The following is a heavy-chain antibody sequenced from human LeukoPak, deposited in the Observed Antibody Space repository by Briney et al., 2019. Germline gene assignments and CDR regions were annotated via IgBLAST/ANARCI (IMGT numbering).Heavy chain of an antibody. V-gene: IGHV3-30*03. CDR1: GFTFSNFD. Sequence: PGGSLRLSCAASGFTFSNFDMHWVRQAPGEGLEWVAVISHDGSNKFYVDSVKGRFTISRDNSQNTLYLQMNRLRGEDTAVYYCARGGCYAMDVWGQGTTVTVSS. CDR2: ISHDGSNK. J-gene: IGHJ6*02. CDR3: ARGGCYAMDV.